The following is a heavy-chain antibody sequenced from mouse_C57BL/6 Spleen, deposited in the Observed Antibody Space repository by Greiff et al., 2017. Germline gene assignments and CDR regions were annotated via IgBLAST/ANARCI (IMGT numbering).Heavy chain of an antibody. V-gene: IGHV1-82*01. Sequence: QVRLKESGPELVKPGASVKISCKASGYAFSSSWMNWVKQRPGKGLEWIGRIYPGDGDTNYNGKFKGKATLTADKSSSTAYMQLSSLTSEDSAVYFCARAGYYGSSYYFDDWGQGTTLTVSS. CDR3: ARAGYYGSSYYFDD. J-gene: IGHJ2*01. CDR2: IYPGDGDT. D-gene: IGHD1-1*01. CDR1: GYAFSSSW.